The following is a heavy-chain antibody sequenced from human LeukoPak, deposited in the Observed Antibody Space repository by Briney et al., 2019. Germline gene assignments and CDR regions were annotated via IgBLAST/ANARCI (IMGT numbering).Heavy chain of an antibody. J-gene: IGHJ6*03. CDR3: ARAIVATMADYYYYYMDV. CDR2: IIPIFGTA. Sequence: APVKVSCKASGGTFSSYAISWVRQAPGQGVEWMGGIIPIFGTANYAQKFQGRVTITADESTSTAYMELSSLRSEDTAVYYCARAIVATMADYYYYYMDVWGKGTTVTISS. V-gene: IGHV1-69*01. D-gene: IGHD5-12*01. CDR1: GGTFSSYA.